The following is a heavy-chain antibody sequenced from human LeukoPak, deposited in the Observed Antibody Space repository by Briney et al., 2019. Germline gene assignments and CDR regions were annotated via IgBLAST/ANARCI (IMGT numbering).Heavy chain of an antibody. CDR1: GGSISSYY. CDR3: ARAPSNSGYNWFDP. D-gene: IGHD2-2*03. J-gene: IGHJ5*02. V-gene: IGHV4-59*01. CDR2: IYYSGST. Sequence: SETLSLTCTVSGGSISSYYWSWIRQPPVKGLEWIGYIYYSGSTNYNPSVKSRVTISVDTSKNQFSLKLSSVTAADTAVYYCARAPSNSGYNWFDPWGQGALVTVSS.